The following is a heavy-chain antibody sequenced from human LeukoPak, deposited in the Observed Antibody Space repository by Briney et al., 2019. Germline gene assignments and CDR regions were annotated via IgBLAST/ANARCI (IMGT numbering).Heavy chain of an antibody. V-gene: IGHV4-31*03. CDR1: GGSISNGGYY. CDR3: ARGGDRRGFDY. D-gene: IGHD1-14*01. Sequence: TLALTCTVSGGSISNGGYYWSWIRQHPGKGLEWIGYIYDSGTTYYNPALQSRVTMTLDLSDNHFSLRMRSMTAAHTPVYFCARGGDRRGFDYRGQGTLVTVSS. CDR2: IYDSGTT. J-gene: IGHJ4*02.